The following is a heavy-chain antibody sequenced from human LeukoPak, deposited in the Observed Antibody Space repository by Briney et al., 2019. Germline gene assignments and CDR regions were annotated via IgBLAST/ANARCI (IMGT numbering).Heavy chain of an antibody. CDR3: ATSYDMGWLIGY. Sequence: GGSLRLSCAASGFAFGDTWMNWVRQVPGQGLEWVANIKQDGSEKFYVASVKGRFTISRDNGKSSLYLQMNSLRAEDTALYYCATSYDMGWLIGYWGQGTLVTVSS. D-gene: IGHD3/OR15-3a*01. J-gene: IGHJ4*02. CDR1: GFAFGDTW. V-gene: IGHV3-7*03. CDR2: IKQDGSEK.